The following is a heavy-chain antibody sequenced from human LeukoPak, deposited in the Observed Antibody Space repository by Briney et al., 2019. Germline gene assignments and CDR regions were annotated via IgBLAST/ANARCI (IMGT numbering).Heavy chain of an antibody. CDR3: AINGGGDSGYGNFDY. D-gene: IGHD5-12*01. J-gene: IGHJ4*02. V-gene: IGHV3-74*01. CDR1: GFTFSSYW. Sequence: GGSLRLSCAASGFTFSSYWMHWVRQAPGKGLVWVSCINSDGSSTSYADSVKGRFTTSRDNAKNSLYLQMNSLRADDTALYYCAINGGGDSGYGNFDYWGQGTLVTVSS. CDR2: INSDGSST.